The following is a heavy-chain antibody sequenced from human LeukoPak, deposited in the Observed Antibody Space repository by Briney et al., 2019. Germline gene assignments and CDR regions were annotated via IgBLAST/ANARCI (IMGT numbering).Heavy chain of an antibody. CDR2: IKPDGSAQ. D-gene: IGHD6-19*01. J-gene: IGHJ3*02. Sequence: PGGSLRLSCAASGFTFSNSWMSWVRQAPGKGLEWVATIKPDGSAQYYVDSVKGRFTISRDNAKNSLFLQINSLRAEDTAVYYCARGSIAVADEAFDIWGQGTMVTVSS. V-gene: IGHV3-7*01. CDR1: GFTFSNSW. CDR3: ARGSIAVADEAFDI.